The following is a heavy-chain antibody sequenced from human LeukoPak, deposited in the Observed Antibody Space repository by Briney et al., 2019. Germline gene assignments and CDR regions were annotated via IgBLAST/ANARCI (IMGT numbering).Heavy chain of an antibody. CDR2: INYSGST. CDR1: YGSISTSSHY. Sequence: SETLSLTCTVSYGSISTSSHYWGWIRQPPGKGLEWIGSINYSGSTYYNPSLKSRVSMSVDTSKNQFSLKLTSVTAADTAVYYCARPPYNSGLGGNWFDPWGQGTLVTVSS. CDR3: ARPPYNSGLGGNWFDP. V-gene: IGHV4-39*07. J-gene: IGHJ5*02. D-gene: IGHD6-19*01.